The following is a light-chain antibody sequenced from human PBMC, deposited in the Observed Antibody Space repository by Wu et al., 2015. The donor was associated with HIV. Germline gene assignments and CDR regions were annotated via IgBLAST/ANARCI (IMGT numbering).Light chain of an antibody. CDR3: QQYGSSLYS. Sequence: EIVLTQSPATLSLSPGERATLSCRASQSVSFYLAWYQQKPGQAPRLLIYDASNRATGIPARFSGSGSGTDFTLTISSLEPEDFAVYYCQQYGSSLYSFGQGTKLEIK. CDR1: QSVSFY. J-gene: IGKJ2*03. CDR2: DAS. V-gene: IGKV3-11*01.